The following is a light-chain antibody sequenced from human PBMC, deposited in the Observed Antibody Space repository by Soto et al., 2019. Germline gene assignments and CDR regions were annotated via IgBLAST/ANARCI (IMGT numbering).Light chain of an antibody. CDR3: LQYGSSPRT. V-gene: IGKV3-20*01. Sequence: EIVLTQSPGTLSLSPGERATLSCRASQSVSNNYLTWYQQKPGQAPRLLIYGASSRATGIPDRFSGYGSETDFTLTLSRLEPEDFAVYYCLQYGSSPRTFGQGTKVELK. CDR1: QSVSNNY. CDR2: GAS. J-gene: IGKJ1*01.